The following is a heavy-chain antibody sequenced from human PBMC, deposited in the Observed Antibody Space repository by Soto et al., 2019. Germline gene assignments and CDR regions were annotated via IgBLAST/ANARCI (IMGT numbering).Heavy chain of an antibody. CDR2: INHSGST. D-gene: IGHD3-10*01. CDR3: ARLGGITMVRGVLTAFDI. V-gene: IGHV4-34*01. CDR1: GGSFSGYY. Sequence: SETLSLTCAVYGGSFSGYYWRWIRQPPGKGLEWIGEINHSGSTNYNPSLKSRVTISVDTSKNQFSLKLSSVTAADTAVYYCARLGGITMVRGVLTAFDIWGQGTTVTVSS. J-gene: IGHJ3*02.